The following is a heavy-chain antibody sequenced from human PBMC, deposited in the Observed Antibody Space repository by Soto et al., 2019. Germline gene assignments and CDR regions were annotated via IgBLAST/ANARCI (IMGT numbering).Heavy chain of an antibody. V-gene: IGHV3-23*01. CDR3: AKAFYTSGLKGGFDP. CDR2: ISSSGGTT. D-gene: IGHD6-19*01. Sequence: EVQLLESGGGLVQPGGSLRLSCAASGFTFSSYAMSWVRQAPGKGLDYVSTISSSGGTTYYADSVKGRFTISRDNSQNTLYLQMNSLRAEDTAIYYCAKAFYTSGLKGGFDPWGQGTLVTVSS. J-gene: IGHJ5*02. CDR1: GFTFSSYA.